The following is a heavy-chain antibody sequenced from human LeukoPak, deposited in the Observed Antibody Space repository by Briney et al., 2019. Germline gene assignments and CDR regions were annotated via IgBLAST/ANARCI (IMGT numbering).Heavy chain of an antibody. CDR3: ARDEFKRRWSPFDY. CDR1: GGSISSYY. D-gene: IGHD6-13*01. V-gene: IGHV4-59*01. Sequence: SQTLSLTCTVSGGSISSYYWSWIRQPPGKGLEWIGYIYYSGSTNYNPSLKSRVTISVDTSKNQFSLKLSSVTAADTAVYYCARDEFKRRWSPFDYWGQGTLATVSS. CDR2: IYYSGST. J-gene: IGHJ4*02.